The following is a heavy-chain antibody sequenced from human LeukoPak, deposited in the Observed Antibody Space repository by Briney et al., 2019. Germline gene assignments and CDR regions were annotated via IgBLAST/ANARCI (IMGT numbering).Heavy chain of an antibody. Sequence: GGSLRLSCAASGFTFSGSAMHWVRQASGKGLEWVGRIRSKAKGYGTAYAASVKGRFTISRDDLKITAYLQMNSLKTEDTAVYWCYSADAFDIWGQGTMVTVSS. V-gene: IGHV3-73*01. CDR1: GFTFSGSA. D-gene: IGHD2-15*01. CDR2: IRSKAKGYGT. CDR3: YSADAFDI. J-gene: IGHJ3*02.